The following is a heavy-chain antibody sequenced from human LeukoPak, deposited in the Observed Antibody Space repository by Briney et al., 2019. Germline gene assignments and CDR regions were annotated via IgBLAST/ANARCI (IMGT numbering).Heavy chain of an antibody. Sequence: GGSLRLSCAASGFTFSSYGMHWVRQAPGKGLEWVAFIRYDGSNKYYADSVKGRFTISRDNSKNTLYLQMNSLRAEDTAVYYCATSRAWTYYFDYWGQGTLVTVSS. D-gene: IGHD1-1*01. CDR3: ATSRAWTYYFDY. CDR2: IRYDGSNK. J-gene: IGHJ4*02. CDR1: GFTFSSYG. V-gene: IGHV3-30*02.